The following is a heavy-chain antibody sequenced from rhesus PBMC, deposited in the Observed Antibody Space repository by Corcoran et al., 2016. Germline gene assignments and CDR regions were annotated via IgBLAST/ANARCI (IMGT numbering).Heavy chain of an antibody. Sequence: QVQLQESGPGLVKPSETLSLTCAVSGGSISDSYYWSWIRQLPGKGLEWIGNTYGTSAPTYYTPSLKIRVPISKDTSKTPFFLKVSSVTAADTAIYYCATDSGYSSGYNRFDVWGAGVLVTVSS. CDR2: TYGTSAPT. J-gene: IGHJ5-1*01. D-gene: IGHD5-24*01. CDR3: ATDSGYSSGYNRFDV. CDR1: GGSISDSYY. V-gene: IGHV4S9*01.